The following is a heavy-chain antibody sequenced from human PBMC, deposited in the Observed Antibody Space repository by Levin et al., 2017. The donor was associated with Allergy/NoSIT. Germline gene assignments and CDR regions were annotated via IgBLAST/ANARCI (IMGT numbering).Heavy chain of an antibody. J-gene: IGHJ4*02. CDR3: AKDLDCSSTSCYGRFDY. CDR2: ISGSGGIT. CDR1: GFTFSSYA. Sequence: AASVKVSCAASGFTFSSYAMSWVRQAPGKGLEWVSTISGSGGITYHADSVKGRFTISRDNSKNTLYLQMNSLRAEDTAVYYCAKDLDCSSTSCYGRFDYWGQGTLVTVSS. V-gene: IGHV3-23*01. D-gene: IGHD2-2*01.